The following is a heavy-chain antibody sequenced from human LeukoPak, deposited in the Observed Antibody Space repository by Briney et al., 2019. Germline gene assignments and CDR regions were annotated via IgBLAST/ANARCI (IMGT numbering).Heavy chain of an antibody. V-gene: IGHV4-39*01. Sequence: SETLSLTCTVSGGSISSSSYYWGWIRQPPGKGLEWIGSIYYSGSTYYNPSLKSRVTISVDTSKNQFSLKLSSVTAADTAVYYCARILMAAAGTSLDYWGQGTLVTVSS. CDR1: GGSISSSSYY. J-gene: IGHJ4*02. D-gene: IGHD6-13*01. CDR2: IYYSGST. CDR3: ARILMAAAGTSLDY.